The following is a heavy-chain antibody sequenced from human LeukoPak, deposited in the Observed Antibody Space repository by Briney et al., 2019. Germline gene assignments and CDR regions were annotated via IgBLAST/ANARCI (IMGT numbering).Heavy chain of an antibody. CDR3: ALNRWFGEKGWFDP. CDR1: GGTFSSYA. Sequence: SVKVSCKASGGTFSSYAISWVRQAPGQGLEWMGGIIPIFGTANYAQKFQGRVTMTRNTSISTAYMELSSLRSEDTAVYYCALNRWFGEKGWFDPWGQGTLVTVSS. D-gene: IGHD3-10*01. V-gene: IGHV1-69*05. J-gene: IGHJ5*02. CDR2: IIPIFGTA.